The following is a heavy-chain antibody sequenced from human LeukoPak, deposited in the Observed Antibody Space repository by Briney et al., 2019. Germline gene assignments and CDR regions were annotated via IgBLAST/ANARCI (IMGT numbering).Heavy chain of an antibody. Sequence: GESLKISCKASGYSFTSYWIAWVRQLPGKGLEWMGIIYPGDSDTRYSPSFQGQVTISADKSISTAYLQWSSLKASDTAMYYCARGPTVVPAAISWFDPWGQGTLVTVSS. CDR1: GYSFTSYW. CDR2: IYPGDSDT. D-gene: IGHD2-2*02. J-gene: IGHJ5*02. CDR3: ARGPTVVPAAISWFDP. V-gene: IGHV5-51*01.